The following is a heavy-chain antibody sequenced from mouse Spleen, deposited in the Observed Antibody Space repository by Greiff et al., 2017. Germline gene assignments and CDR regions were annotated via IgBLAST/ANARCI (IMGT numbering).Heavy chain of an antibody. CDR1: GYPFSSSW. D-gene: IGHD1-1*01. J-gene: IGHJ2*01. V-gene: IGHV1-82*01. CDR2: IYPGDGDT. CDR3: GSNYYDGSYEFGF. Sequence: QVQLQQSGPELVKPGASVKISCKASGYPFSSSWMNWVKQRPGKGLEWIGRIYPGDGDTNYNGKFKGKATLTADKSSSTAYMQLSSLTSEDSAVYFCGSNYYDGSYEFGFWGQGTTGTGS.